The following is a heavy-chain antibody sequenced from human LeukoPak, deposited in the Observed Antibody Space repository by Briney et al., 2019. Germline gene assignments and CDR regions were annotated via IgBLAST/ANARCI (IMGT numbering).Heavy chain of an antibody. CDR2: IKQDGSEK. CDR1: GFTFSNYW. CDR3: VRAMDA. Sequence: GGSLRLSCAASGFTFSNYWVNWVRQAPGKGLEWVANIKQDGSEKYYVDSVKGRFTISRDNAKNSLYLQMNSLRAEDTAVYYCVRAMDAWGQGTTVTVSS. V-gene: IGHV3-7*04. J-gene: IGHJ6*02.